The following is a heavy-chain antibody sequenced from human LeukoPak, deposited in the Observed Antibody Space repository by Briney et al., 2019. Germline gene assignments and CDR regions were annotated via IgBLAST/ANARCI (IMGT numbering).Heavy chain of an antibody. V-gene: IGHV4-34*01. CDR2: INHSGST. CDR3: ARRKEFENAFDI. J-gene: IGHJ3*02. D-gene: IGHD3-10*01. Sequence: SETLSLTCAVYGGSFSGYYWSWIRQPPGKGLEWIGEINHSGSTNYNPSLKSRVTISVDTSKNQFSLKLSSVTAADTAVYYCARRKEFENAFDIWGQGTMVTVSS. CDR1: GGSFSGYY.